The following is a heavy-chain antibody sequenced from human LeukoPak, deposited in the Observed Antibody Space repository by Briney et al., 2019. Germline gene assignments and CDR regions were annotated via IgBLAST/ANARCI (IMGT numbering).Heavy chain of an antibody. Sequence: GESLKISCKGSGYSFTSYWIGWVRQMPGKGLEWMGIIYPGDSDTRYSPSFQGQVTISADKSISTAYLQWSSLKASDTAMYYCARLTYYYDSSGYSNLYYFDYWGQGTLVTVSS. J-gene: IGHJ4*02. V-gene: IGHV5-51*01. D-gene: IGHD3-22*01. CDR2: IYPGDSDT. CDR1: GYSFTSYW. CDR3: ARLTYYYDSSGYSNLYYFDY.